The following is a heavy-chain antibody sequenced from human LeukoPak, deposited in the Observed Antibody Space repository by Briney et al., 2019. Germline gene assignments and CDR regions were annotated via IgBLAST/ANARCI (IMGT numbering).Heavy chain of an antibody. V-gene: IGHV4-39*07. D-gene: IGHD3-9*01. CDR1: GGSISSSSYY. CDR3: ASGPMYYDILTGYYSH. CDR2: IYYSGST. Sequence: PSETLSLTCTVSGGSISSSSYYWGWIRQPPGKGLEWIGSIYYSGSTYYNPSLKSRVTISVDTSKNQFSLKLSSVTAADTAVYYCASGPMYYDILTGYYSHWGQGTLVTVSS. J-gene: IGHJ4*02.